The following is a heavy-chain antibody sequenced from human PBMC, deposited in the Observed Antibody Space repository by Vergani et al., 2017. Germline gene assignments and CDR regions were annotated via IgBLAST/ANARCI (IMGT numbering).Heavy chain of an antibody. Sequence: QVQLVESGGGVVQPGRSLRLSCAASGFTFSSYAMHWVRQAPGKGLEWVAVISYDGSNKYYADSVKGRFTISRDNYKNTLYLQMNSLRAEDTAVYYCAGDGTRSSGYRLGYWGQGTLVTVSS. D-gene: IGHD3-22*01. CDR3: AGDGTRSSGYRLGY. CDR2: ISYDGSNK. V-gene: IGHV3-30-3*01. J-gene: IGHJ4*02. CDR1: GFTFSSYA.